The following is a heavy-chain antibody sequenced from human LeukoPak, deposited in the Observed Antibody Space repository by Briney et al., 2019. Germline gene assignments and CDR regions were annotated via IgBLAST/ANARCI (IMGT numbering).Heavy chain of an antibody. CDR2: FDPEDGET. Sequence: GASVKVSCKVSGYTLTELSMHWVRQAPGKGLEWMGGFDPEDGETIYAQKFQGRVTMTEDTSTDTAYMELSSLRSEDTAVYYCATSPLSRTTFVNWFDPWGQGTLVTVSS. CDR3: ATSPLSRTTFVNWFDP. V-gene: IGHV1-24*01. J-gene: IGHJ5*02. D-gene: IGHD3-10*02. CDR1: GYTLTELS.